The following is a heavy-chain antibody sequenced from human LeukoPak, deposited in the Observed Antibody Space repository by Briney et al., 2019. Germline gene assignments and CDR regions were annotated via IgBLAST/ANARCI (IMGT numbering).Heavy chain of an antibody. Sequence: GGSLRLSCAASGFTFSDYWMSWVRQAPGKGLEWVANIKQDGSEKHYVDSLRGRFTISRDNAKNSLDLQMNSLRAEDTAVYFCARDLYYFDSRAYYASDLWGQGTLVTVSS. CDR1: GFTFSDYW. V-gene: IGHV3-7*01. J-gene: IGHJ5*02. CDR2: IKQDGSEK. CDR3: ARDLYYFDSRAYYASDL. D-gene: IGHD3-22*01.